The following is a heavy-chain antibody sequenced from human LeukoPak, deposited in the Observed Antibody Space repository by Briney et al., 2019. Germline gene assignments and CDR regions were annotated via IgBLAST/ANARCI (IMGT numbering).Heavy chain of an antibody. Sequence: ASVKVSCKASAYTFTSYYMHWVRQAPGQGLEWMGIINPSGGSTSYAQKFQGRVTMTRDTSTSTVYMELSSLRSEDTAVYYCARDGCSSTSCYVSWFDPWGQGTLVTVSS. D-gene: IGHD2-2*01. CDR2: INPSGGST. CDR1: AYTFTSYY. CDR3: ARDGCSSTSCYVSWFDP. V-gene: IGHV1-46*01. J-gene: IGHJ5*02.